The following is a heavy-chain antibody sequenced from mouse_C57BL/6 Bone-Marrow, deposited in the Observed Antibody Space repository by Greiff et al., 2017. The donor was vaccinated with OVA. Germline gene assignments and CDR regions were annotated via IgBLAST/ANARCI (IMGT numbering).Heavy chain of an antibody. CDR3: TPGRVDY. CDR1: GFNIKDDY. CDR2: IDPENGDT. Sequence: DVQLQESGAELVRPGASVKLSCTASGFNIKDDYMHWVKQRPEQGLEWIGWIDPENGDTEYASKFQGKATITADTSSNTAYLQLSSLTSEDTAVYYCTPGRVDYWGQGTSVTVSS. J-gene: IGHJ4*01. V-gene: IGHV14-4*01.